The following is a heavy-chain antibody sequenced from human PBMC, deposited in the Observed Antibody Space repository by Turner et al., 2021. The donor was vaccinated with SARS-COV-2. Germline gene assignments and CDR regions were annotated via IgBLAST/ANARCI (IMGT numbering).Heavy chain of an antibody. CDR2: VDHSGIT. V-gene: IGHV4-34*01. Sequence: QVQLQQWGAGLLKPSETLSLTSVPYEGSLFGHFWTWIRQPPRKGLEWIGEVDHSGITNYNPSLETRVTLSVDTSKNQFSLRLSSVTAADTAVYFCARAVAVASYYYYGLDVWGQGTPVTVSS. J-gene: IGHJ6*02. CDR1: EGSLFGHF. D-gene: IGHD6-19*01. CDR3: ARAVAVASYYYYGLDV.